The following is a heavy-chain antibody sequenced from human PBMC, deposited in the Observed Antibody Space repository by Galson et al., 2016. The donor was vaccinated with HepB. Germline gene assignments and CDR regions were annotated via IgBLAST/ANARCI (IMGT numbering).Heavy chain of an antibody. D-gene: IGHD3-22*01. CDR3: AREKKSRSSGYLNWFDP. CDR2: ISYDGSKK. Sequence: SLRLSCAASGFSFSSYGMHWVRQAPGKGLEWVAGISYDGSKKYYADSVKGRLTISRDNSKNTLYLQMSSLTADDTAVYYCAREKKSRSSGYLNWFDPWGQGTLVTVSS. V-gene: IGHV3-30*03. J-gene: IGHJ5*02. CDR1: GFSFSSYG.